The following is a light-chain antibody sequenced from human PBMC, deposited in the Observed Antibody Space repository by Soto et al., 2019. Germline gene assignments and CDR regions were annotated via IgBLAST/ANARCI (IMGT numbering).Light chain of an antibody. CDR3: QQYNGYSWT. V-gene: IGKV1-5*01. CDR2: DAF. Sequence: DVPMAPSPCTLSASVGDRVMITCLASQSISGWLAWYQQKPGKAPKLLIFDAFSLESGVPSRFSGSGSGTEFTLIISGLQPDDSATYYCQQYNGYSWTFGQGTKVDI. CDR1: QSISGW. J-gene: IGKJ1*01.